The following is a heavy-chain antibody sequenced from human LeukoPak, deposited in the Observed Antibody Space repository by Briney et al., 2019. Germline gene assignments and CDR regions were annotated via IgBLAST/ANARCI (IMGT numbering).Heavy chain of an antibody. CDR3: ARRGPYYYGSGSALYNWFDP. D-gene: IGHD3-10*01. J-gene: IGHJ5*02. CDR1: GGSMTSNTYY. CDR2: IYYSGST. Sequence: SETLSLTCTVSGGSMTSNTYYWGWIRQPPGKGLEWIGSIYYSGSTYYNSSLKSRVTISVDTSKNQFSLKLSSVTAADTAVYYCARRGPYYYGSGSALYNWFDPWGQGTLVTVSS. V-gene: IGHV4-39*07.